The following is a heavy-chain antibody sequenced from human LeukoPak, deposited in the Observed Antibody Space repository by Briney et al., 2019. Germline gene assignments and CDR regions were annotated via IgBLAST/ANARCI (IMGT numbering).Heavy chain of an antibody. V-gene: IGHV4-59*08. J-gene: IGHJ4*02. CDR2: MYYSGST. Sequence: SETLSLTCTVSGGFSNNYWSWIRQPPGKGLEWIGYMYYSGSTSYNPSLKRRVTISVDTSENQFSLKLRSVTAADTAVYYCARASGGWYGLFDYWGQGTLVTVSS. CDR3: ARASGGWYGLFDY. CDR1: GGFSNNY. D-gene: IGHD6-19*01.